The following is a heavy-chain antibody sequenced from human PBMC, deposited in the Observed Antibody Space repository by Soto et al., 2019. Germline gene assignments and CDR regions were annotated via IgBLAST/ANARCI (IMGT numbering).Heavy chain of an antibody. CDR3: ARGGGIVDN. D-gene: IGHD3-3*01. CDR1: GFDFNNDW. J-gene: IGHJ4*02. Sequence: EVQVVESGGDLVQPGGSLRLSCAASGFDFNNDWMTWVRQASGKGLEWVASIKEDGTNTYYADSVRGRFTLSRDNTKNSLYLQMNSLRAEDTAVYYCARGGGIVDNWGQGTRVTVSS. CDR2: IKEDGTNT. V-gene: IGHV3-7*01.